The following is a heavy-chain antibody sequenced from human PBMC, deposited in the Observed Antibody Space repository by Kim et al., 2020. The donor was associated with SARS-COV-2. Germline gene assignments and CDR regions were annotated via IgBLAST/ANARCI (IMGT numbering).Heavy chain of an antibody. D-gene: IGHD5-12*01. Sequence: GGSLRLSCAASGFTFSNYGMHWVRQAPGKGLEWVAVIWSDGSNKYYADTAKGRFTISRDNSKTTPYPQMNSLRAEDTAVYYCASLPPSESDYDEEVGNWG. CDR2: IWSDGSNK. J-gene: IGHJ1*01. CDR1: GFTFSNYG. V-gene: IGHV3-33*01. CDR3: ASLPPSESDYDEEVGN.